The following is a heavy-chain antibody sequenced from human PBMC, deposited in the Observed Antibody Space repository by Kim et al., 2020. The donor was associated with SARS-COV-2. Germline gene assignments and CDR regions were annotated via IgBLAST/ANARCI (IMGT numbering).Heavy chain of an antibody. J-gene: IGHJ3*02. Sequence: GGSLGLSCAASGFTFSSYAMSWVRQAPGKGLEWVSVIYSGGGSTYYADSVKGRFTFSRDNSKNTLYLQMNSLRAEDTAVYYCAKDRGGSDYEVDALDICGEGTTGSVS. CDR1: GFTFSSYA. V-gene: IGHV3-23*03. CDR3: AKDRGGSDYEVDALDI. CDR2: IYSGGGST. D-gene: IGHD3-16*01.